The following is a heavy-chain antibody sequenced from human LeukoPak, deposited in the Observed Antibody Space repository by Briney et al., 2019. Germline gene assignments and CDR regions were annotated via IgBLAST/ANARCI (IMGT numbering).Heavy chain of an antibody. Sequence: PSETLSLTCTVSGGSISNYCWSWIRQPPGKGLEWIGYIYYSGSTNYSPSLKSRVTMSVDMSKNQFSLKLRSVTAADTAVYYCARGPYYYDSSGYSSLDYWGQGTLVTVSS. CDR1: GGSISNYC. CDR2: IYYSGST. V-gene: IGHV4-59*01. J-gene: IGHJ4*02. CDR3: ARGPYYYDSSGYSSLDY. D-gene: IGHD3-22*01.